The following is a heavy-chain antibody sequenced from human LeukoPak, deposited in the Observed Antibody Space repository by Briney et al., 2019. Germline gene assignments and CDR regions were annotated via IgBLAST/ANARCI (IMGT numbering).Heavy chain of an antibody. D-gene: IGHD4-17*01. CDR3: ALQRYGDYSNMDV. Sequence: PGGSLRLSCAASGFTFSSYSMNWVRQAPGKGLEWVSSISSSSSYIYYADSVKGRFTISRDNAKNSLYLQMNSLRAEDTAVYYCALQRYGDYSNMDVWGQGTTVTVSS. CDR1: GFTFSSYS. J-gene: IGHJ6*02. CDR2: ISSSSSYI. V-gene: IGHV3-21*01.